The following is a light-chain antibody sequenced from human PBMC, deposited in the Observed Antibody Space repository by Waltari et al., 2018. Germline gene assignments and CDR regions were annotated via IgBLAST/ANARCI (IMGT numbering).Light chain of an antibody. CDR3: QQYVNSPLT. V-gene: IGKV3-20*01. CDR1: QSLTSSY. J-gene: IGKJ5*01. Sequence: EIVLTQSPGTLSLSPGERATLSCRASQSLTSSYLAWYQQEPGQAPRLLIYGASHRATGIPDRFSGSGSGTDFTLTISRLEPEDSAVYYCQQYVNSPLTFGQGTRLEIK. CDR2: GAS.